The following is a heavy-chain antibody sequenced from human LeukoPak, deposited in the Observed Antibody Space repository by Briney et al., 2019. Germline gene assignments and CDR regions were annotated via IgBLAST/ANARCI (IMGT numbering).Heavy chain of an antibody. J-gene: IGHJ5*02. CDR2: ISSSSSYI. CDR3: ARDGLTGGNNWFDP. D-gene: IGHD1-20*01. V-gene: IGHV3-21*01. CDR1: GFTFSSYS. Sequence: GGSLRLSCAASGFTFSSYSMNWVRQAPGKGLGWVSSISSSSSYIYYADSVKGRFTSSRDNAKNSLYLQMNSLRAEDTAVYHCARDGLTGGNNWFDPWGQGTLVTVSS.